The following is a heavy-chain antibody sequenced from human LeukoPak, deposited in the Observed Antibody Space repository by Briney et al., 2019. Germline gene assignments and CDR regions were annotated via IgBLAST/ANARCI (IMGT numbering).Heavy chain of an antibody. D-gene: IGHD5-18*01. V-gene: IGHV4-31*03. CDR3: ARVERDRGYSYGYDY. CDR2: IYYSGST. Sequence: SQTLSLTCTVSGGSISSGGYYWSWVRQHPGKGLEWIGYIYYSGSTHYNPSLKSRVTISVDTSKNQFSLKLSSVTAGDTAVYYCARVERDRGYSYGYDYWGQGTLVTVSS. CDR1: GGSISSGGYY. J-gene: IGHJ4*02.